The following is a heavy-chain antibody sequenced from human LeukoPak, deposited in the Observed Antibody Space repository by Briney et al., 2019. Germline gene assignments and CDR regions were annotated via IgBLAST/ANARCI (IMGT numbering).Heavy chain of an antibody. J-gene: IGHJ4*02. D-gene: IGHD1-1*01. V-gene: IGHV3-7*04. CDR2: IKQDGSEK. CDR3: ARNVHLDS. CDR1: GFTFSSYW. Sequence: GGSLRLSCAASGFTFSSYWMTWFPKAPGKGLEGVANIKQDGSEKYYVDSVKGRFTISRDTAKNSLYLQMNSLRAEDTAVYYCARNVHLDSWGQGTLVTVSS.